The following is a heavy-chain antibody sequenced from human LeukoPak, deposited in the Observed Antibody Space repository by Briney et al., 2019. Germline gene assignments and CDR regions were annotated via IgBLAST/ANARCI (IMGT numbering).Heavy chain of an antibody. D-gene: IGHD4-17*01. V-gene: IGHV3-21*01. CDR1: GFTFSTYG. CDR3: ARGDYGDSNWFDP. Sequence: GGSLRLSCAASGFTFSTYGMNWVRQAPGKGLEWVSSTSSGSKYIYYADSVKGRFTISRDNAKNSLYLQMNSLRAEDTAVYYCARGDYGDSNWFDPWGQGTLVTVSS. J-gene: IGHJ5*02. CDR2: TSSGSKYI.